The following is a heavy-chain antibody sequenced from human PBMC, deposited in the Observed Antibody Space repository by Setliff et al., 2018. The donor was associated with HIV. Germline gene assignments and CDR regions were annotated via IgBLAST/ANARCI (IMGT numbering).Heavy chain of an antibody. D-gene: IGHD4-17*01. V-gene: IGHV1-18*01. CDR1: GYTLSDYG. CDR3: ARTMDYGDYEPLDY. CDR2: ISAYSGNR. J-gene: IGHJ4*02. Sequence: ASVKVSCKASGYTLSDYGMTWVRQAPGQGLEWMAWISAYSGNRKFAQKFQGRVTVTRDTSTSTAYMELTSLRSDDTAVYYCARTMDYGDYEPLDYWGQGTLVT.